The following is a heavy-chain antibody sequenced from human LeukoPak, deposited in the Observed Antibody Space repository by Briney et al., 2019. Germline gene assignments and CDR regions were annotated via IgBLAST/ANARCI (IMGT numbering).Heavy chain of an antibody. CDR3: ARGDMILDY. CDR2: INHSGST. J-gene: IGHJ4*02. D-gene: IGHD3-16*01. V-gene: IGHV4-30-2*01. Sequence: PSQTLSLTCTVSGGSISSGGYYWSWIRRPPGKGLEWIGEINHSGSTNYNPSLKSRVTISVDTSKNQFSLRLSSVTAADTAVYYCARGDMILDYWGQGTLVTVSS. CDR1: GGSISSGGYY.